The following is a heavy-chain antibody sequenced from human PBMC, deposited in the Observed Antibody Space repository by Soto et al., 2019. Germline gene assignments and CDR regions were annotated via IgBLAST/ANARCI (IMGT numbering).Heavy chain of an antibody. CDR3: ARDFRTYSHGVDV. CDR2: INPSSGGT. Sequence: ASVKVSCKASGYPFTGPYIYWVRQAPGQGLEWMGWINPSSGGTEFAEKFQGRVTVTRDTSIRTVFLELNSLTSDDTGVYFCARDFRTYSHGVDVWGKETAVTV. CDR1: GYPFTGPY. V-gene: IGHV1-2*02. D-gene: IGHD4-4*01. J-gene: IGHJ6*04.